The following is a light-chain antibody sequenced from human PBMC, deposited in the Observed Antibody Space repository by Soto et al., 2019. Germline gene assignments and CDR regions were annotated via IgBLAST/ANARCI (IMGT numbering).Light chain of an antibody. V-gene: IGKV3-11*01. CDR2: SGY. J-gene: IGKJ1*01. CDR1: QSVSSS. Sequence: FVVTQSPDTLSLSPGETATLSCRASQSVSSSVAWYQHKPGQSPRLVVYSGYKRSPGVPARFSGSGSGTDFTLTISSLESDDFAIYYYQQRYSWLRVFGPGTKVDIK. CDR3: QQRYSWLRV.